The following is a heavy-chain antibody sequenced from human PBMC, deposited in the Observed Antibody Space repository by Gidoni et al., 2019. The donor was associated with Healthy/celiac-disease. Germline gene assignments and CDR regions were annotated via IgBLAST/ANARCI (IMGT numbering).Heavy chain of an antibody. CDR3: ASWALDGIVGAEYYFDY. Sequence: EVQLVESGGGLVKPGGSLRLSCAASGFTFSSYSMNWVRQAPGKGLEWVSSISSSSSYIYYADSVKGRFTISRDNAKNSLYLQMNSLRAEDTAVYYCASWALDGIVGAEYYFDYWGQGTLVTVSS. D-gene: IGHD1-26*01. CDR1: GFTFSSYS. J-gene: IGHJ4*02. CDR2: ISSSSSYI. V-gene: IGHV3-21*01.